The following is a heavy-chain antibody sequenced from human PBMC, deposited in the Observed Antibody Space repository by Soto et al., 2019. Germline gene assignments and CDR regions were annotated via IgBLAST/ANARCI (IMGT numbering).Heavy chain of an antibody. V-gene: IGHV1-8*02. Sequence: ASVKVSCKASGYDFTAYYINCVRQAAVQRVEWLGWMNPINGATGSARRFQGRVSMTRNTATGTAYLELTSLRSDDTAVYYCGRGPSPRAPAGGTPYYYAMDVWGQGTTVTVS. CDR1: GYDFTAYY. D-gene: IGHD6-13*01. CDR3: GRGPSPRAPAGGTPYYYAMDV. CDR2: MNPINGAT. J-gene: IGHJ6*02.